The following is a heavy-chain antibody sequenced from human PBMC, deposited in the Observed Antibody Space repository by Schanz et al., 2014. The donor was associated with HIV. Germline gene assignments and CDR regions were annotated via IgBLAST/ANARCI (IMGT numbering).Heavy chain of an antibody. V-gene: IGHV3-48*01. CDR2: ISASSGTK. D-gene: IGHD6-19*01. CDR3: ARDCLSACPADF. CDR1: GFMFSSYA. Sequence: EVQLVESGGDLIQPGKSLRLSCAASGFMFSSYAFHWVRQAPGKGLEGVSYISASSGTKNYADSVRGRFTVSRDNDKRSLYLQMNGLRVDDTAVYYCARDCLSACPADFWGQGTLVTVSS. J-gene: IGHJ4*02.